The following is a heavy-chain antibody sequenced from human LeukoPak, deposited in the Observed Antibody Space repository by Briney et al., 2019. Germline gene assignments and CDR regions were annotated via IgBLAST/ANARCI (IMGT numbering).Heavy chain of an antibody. CDR1: GGTFSSYA. CDR2: IIPIFGTA. Sequence: PVKVSFKASGGTFSSYAISWVRQAPGQGLEWMGGIIPIFGTANYAQKFQGRVTITADESTSTAYMELSSLRSEDTAVYYCASEYCSSTSCPFDYWGQGTLVTVSS. CDR3: ASEYCSSTSCPFDY. D-gene: IGHD2-2*01. J-gene: IGHJ4*02. V-gene: IGHV1-69*13.